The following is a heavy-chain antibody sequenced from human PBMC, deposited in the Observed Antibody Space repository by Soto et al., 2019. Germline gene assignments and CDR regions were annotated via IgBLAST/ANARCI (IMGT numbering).Heavy chain of an antibody. CDR3: ARSPKATVTAFDY. Sequence: QVQLQESGPGLVKPSQTLPLTCAVSGGAIRSGGYYWSWIRQHPGKGLEWFGYIYYSGSTYYNPSLRSRVSISVDTSKNQFSLKLSSVTAADTAVYYCARSPKATVTAFDYWGQGTLATVSS. CDR1: GGAIRSGGYY. CDR2: IYYSGST. J-gene: IGHJ4*02. D-gene: IGHD4-17*01. V-gene: IGHV4-31*11.